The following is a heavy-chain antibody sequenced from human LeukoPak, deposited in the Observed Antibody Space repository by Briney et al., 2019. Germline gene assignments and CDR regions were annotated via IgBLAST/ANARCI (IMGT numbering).Heavy chain of an antibody. D-gene: IGHD3-9*01. CDR2: INPNSGGT. V-gene: IGHV1-2*06. J-gene: IGHJ4*02. Sequence: ASVKVSCKASGYTFTDYYMHWVRQAPGQGLEWMGRINPNSGGTNYAQKFQGRVTMTRDTSISTAYMELSRLRSDDTAVYYCARGLDFDWLLYAVFYYWGQGTLVTVSS. CDR1: GYTFTDYY. CDR3: ARGLDFDWLLYAVFYY.